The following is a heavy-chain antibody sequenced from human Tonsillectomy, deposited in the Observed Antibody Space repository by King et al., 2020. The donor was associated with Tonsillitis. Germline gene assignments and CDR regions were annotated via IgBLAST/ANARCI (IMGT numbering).Heavy chain of an antibody. D-gene: IGHD1-1*01. Sequence: QLVQSGGVVVQPVGSLRLSCAASGFTFDDYTMHWVRQAPGKGLEWVSLIRWDGGSTYYADSVKGRFTISRDNSKNSLYLQMNSLRTEDTALYFCAKAWDPRTTVTTEGPWFDPWGQGTLVTVSS. CDR3: AKAWDPRTTVTTEGPWFDP. V-gene: IGHV3-43*01. CDR2: IRWDGGST. J-gene: IGHJ5*02. CDR1: GFTFDDYT.